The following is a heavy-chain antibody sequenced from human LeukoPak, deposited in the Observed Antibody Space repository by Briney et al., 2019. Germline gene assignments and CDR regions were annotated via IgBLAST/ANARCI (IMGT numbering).Heavy chain of an antibody. CDR1: GXTVSSNY. J-gene: IGHJ4*02. Sequence: GGSLRLSWAASGXTVSSNYMSWVRQAPGKGLEWVSVIYSGGSTYYADSVKGRFTISRDNSKNTLYLQMNSLRAEDTAVYYCASDYPSFHYWGQGTLVTVSS. CDR3: ASDYPSFHY. CDR2: IYSGGST. V-gene: IGHV3-53*01.